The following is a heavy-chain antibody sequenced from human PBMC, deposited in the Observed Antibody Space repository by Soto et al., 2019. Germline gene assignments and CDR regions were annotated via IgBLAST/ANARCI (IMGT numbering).Heavy chain of an antibody. CDR3: ARTNYCYDSSGYDREYDIDY. Sequence: ASETLSLTCTVSGGSITVGGYYWSWIRQHPGKGLEWIGYIDNSGNTYYNPSLKSRVTISVDTSKNQFSLKLSSVTAADTAVYQCARTNYCYDSSGYDREYDIDYWGQGTLVTVSS. D-gene: IGHD3-22*01. CDR2: IDNSGNT. V-gene: IGHV4-31*03. J-gene: IGHJ4*02. CDR1: GGSITVGGYY.